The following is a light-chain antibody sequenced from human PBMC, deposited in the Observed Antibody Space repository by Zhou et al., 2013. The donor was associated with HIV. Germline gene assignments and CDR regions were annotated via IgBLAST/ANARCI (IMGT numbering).Light chain of an antibody. V-gene: IGKV1-9*01. CDR1: QSISSW. CDR3: QQLISYPIT. CDR2: AAS. Sequence: DIQMTQSPSSVSASVGDRVTITCRASQSISSWLAWYQQKPGKAPQLLIYAASTLQSGVPSRFSGSGSGTEFTLTISSLQPEDFATYYCQQLISYPITFGQGTRLEIK. J-gene: IGKJ5*01.